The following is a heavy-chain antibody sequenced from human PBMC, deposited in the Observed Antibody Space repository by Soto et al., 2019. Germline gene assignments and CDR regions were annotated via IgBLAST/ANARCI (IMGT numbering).Heavy chain of an antibody. CDR2: ISWNSGSI. CDR3: AKGEEWLRKGTFDY. CDR1: GFTFDDYA. J-gene: IGHJ4*02. V-gene: IGHV3-9*01. D-gene: IGHD5-12*01. Sequence: GGSLRLSCAASGFTFDDYAMHWVRQAPGKGLEWVSGISWNSGSIGYADSVKGRFTISRDNAKNSLYLQMNSLRAEDTALYYCAKGEEWLRKGTFDYWGQGTLVTVSS.